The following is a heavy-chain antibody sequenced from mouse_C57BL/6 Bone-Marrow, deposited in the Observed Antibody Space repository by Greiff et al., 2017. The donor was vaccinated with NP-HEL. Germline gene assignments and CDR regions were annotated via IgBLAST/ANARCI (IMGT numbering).Heavy chain of an antibody. CDR2: IDPSDSYT. CDR3: AGGYDVWYYAMDY. D-gene: IGHD2-2*01. J-gene: IGHJ4*01. Sequence: VQLQQSGAELVRPGTSVKLSCKASGYTFTSYWMHWVKQRPGQGLEWIGVIDPSDSYTNYNQKFKGKATLTVETSSSTAYMQLSSLTSEDSAVYYCAGGYDVWYYAMDYWGQGTSVTVSS. CDR1: GYTFTSYW. V-gene: IGHV1-59*01.